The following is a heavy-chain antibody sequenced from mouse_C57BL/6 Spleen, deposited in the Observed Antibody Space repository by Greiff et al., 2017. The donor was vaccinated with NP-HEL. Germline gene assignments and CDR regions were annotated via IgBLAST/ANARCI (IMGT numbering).Heavy chain of an antibody. D-gene: IGHD2-4*01. CDR3: ARYYDYDGYFDY. CDR2: INPNNGGT. V-gene: IGHV1-26*01. J-gene: IGHJ2*01. CDR1: GYTFTDYY. Sequence: VQLQQSGPELVKPGASVKISCKASGYTFTDYYMNWVKQSHGKSLEWIGDINPNNGGTSYNQKFKGKATLTVDKSSSTAYMELRSLTSEDSAVYYCARYYDYDGYFDYWGQGTTLTVSS.